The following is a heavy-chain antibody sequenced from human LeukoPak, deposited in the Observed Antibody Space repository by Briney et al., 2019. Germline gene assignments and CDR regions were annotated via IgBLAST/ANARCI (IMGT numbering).Heavy chain of an antibody. D-gene: IGHD3-10*01. CDR2: ISGSGGST. CDR1: GFTFSSYA. CDR3: AKTLWFGESVLGYYYGMDV. Sequence: HSGGSLRLSCAASGFTFSSYAMSWVRQAPGKGLEWVSAISGSGGSTYYADSVKGRFTISRDNSKITLYLQMNSLRAEDTAVYYCAKTLWFGESVLGYYYGMDVWGQGTTVTVSS. V-gene: IGHV3-23*01. J-gene: IGHJ6*02.